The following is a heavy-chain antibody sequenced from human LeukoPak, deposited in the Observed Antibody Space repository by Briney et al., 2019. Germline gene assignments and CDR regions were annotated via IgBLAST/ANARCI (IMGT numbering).Heavy chain of an antibody. D-gene: IGHD2-2*01. Sequence: GESLKISCKGSGYSFTNYWIAWVRQMPGRGLEWMGIIYPGDSDTRYSPSFQGQVTISGDRSISTAYLQWSSLKASDAAMYYCARGRYCTSTSCSHFDYWGQGTLVTVSS. CDR1: GYSFTNYW. J-gene: IGHJ4*02. CDR3: ARGRYCTSTSCSHFDY. CDR2: IYPGDSDT. V-gene: IGHV5-51*01.